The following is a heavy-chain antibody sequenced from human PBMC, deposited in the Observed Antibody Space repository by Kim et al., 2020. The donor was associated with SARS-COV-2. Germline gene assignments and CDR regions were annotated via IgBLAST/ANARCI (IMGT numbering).Heavy chain of an antibody. Sequence: LKSRVTISVDTSKNQFSRKLSSVTAAETAVYYCARGRITIFGVVTEFDYWGQGTLVTVSS. J-gene: IGHJ4*02. CDR3: ARGRITIFGVVTEFDY. D-gene: IGHD3-3*01. V-gene: IGHV4-31*02.